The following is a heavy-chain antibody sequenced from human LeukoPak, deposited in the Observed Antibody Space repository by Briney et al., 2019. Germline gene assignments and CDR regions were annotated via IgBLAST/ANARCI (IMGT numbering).Heavy chain of an antibody. J-gene: IGHJ4*02. Sequence: SETLSLTCAVYGGSFSGYYWSWIRQPPGKGLEWIGEINHSGSTNYNPSLKSRVSISVGTSKNQFSLKLSSVTAADTAVYYCAREERGAHTFDYWGQGTLVTVSS. V-gene: IGHV4-34*01. CDR1: GGSFSGYY. D-gene: IGHD3-10*01. CDR3: AREERGAHTFDY. CDR2: INHSGST.